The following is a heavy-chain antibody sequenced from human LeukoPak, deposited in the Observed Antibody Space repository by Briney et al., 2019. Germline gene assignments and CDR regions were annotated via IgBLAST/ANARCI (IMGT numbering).Heavy chain of an antibody. CDR1: RFTISDYY. D-gene: IGHD2-15*01. Sequence: GGALRPSCAASRFTISDYYMTWIRQAPGKGLEWVSYISSSGSAIYYADSVKGRFTVSRDNSKNSLYLQMNSLRAEDKAVYYCATLGRNYFDSWGQGSLVTVSS. V-gene: IGHV3-11*01. J-gene: IGHJ4*02. CDR2: ISSSGSAI. CDR3: ATLGRNYFDS.